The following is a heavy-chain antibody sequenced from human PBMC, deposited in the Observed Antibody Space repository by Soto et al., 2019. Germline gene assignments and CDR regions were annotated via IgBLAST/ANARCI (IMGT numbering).Heavy chain of an antibody. V-gene: IGHV3-7*03. Sequence: GGSLRLSCAASGFTFNTFWMSWVRQSPGKGLEWVANIKHDGSETYYVDSVKGRFTTSRDNAKNSLFLQMNTLRTEDTAVYYCARDFATHCSGSTCYPYAYWGQGALVTVSS. D-gene: IGHD2-15*01. CDR3: ARDFATHCSGSTCYPYAY. J-gene: IGHJ4*02. CDR1: GFTFNTFW. CDR2: IKHDGSET.